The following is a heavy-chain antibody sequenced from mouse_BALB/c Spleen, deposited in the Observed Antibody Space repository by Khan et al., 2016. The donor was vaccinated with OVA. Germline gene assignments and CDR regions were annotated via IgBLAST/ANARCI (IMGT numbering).Heavy chain of an antibody. CDR3: ATSDYGSFWYFDV. CDR2: INPVDGRT. V-gene: IGHV1S56*01. CDR1: GYTFRTYY. J-gene: IGHJ1*01. Sequence: QVRLQQSGPELVKPGASVKMSCKASGYTFRTYYIHWVKQRPGQGLEWIGWINPVDGRTKYNEKFKDKTTLTADKSPSAAYLLLSHLTSADSAFTFWATSDYGSFWYFDVWGEGTTVTVSS. D-gene: IGHD1-1*01.